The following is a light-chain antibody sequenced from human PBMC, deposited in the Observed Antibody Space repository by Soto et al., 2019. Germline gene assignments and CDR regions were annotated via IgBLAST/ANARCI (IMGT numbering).Light chain of an antibody. Sequence: EIVLTQSPGTLSLSPGERATLSCRASQSVSSSYLAWYQQKPGQPPRLLIYGASSRATGIPDRFSGSGSGTYFTLTISRLEPEDVAVYYCQQYGSSPPITFGQGTRLEIK. CDR1: QSVSSSY. CDR2: GAS. V-gene: IGKV3-20*01. CDR3: QQYGSSPPIT. J-gene: IGKJ5*01.